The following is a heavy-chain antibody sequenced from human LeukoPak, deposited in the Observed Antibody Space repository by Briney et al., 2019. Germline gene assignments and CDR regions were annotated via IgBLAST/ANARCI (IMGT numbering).Heavy chain of an antibody. CDR2: ISYDGSNK. CDR1: GFTFSSYG. CDR3: AKGGLATVTTAYFDY. J-gene: IGHJ4*02. Sequence: GGSLRLSCAASGFTFSSYGMHWVRQAPGKGLEGVAVISYDGSNKYYADSVKGRFTISRDNSKNTLYLQMNSLRAEDTAVYYCAKGGLATVTTAYFDYWGQGTLVTVSS. D-gene: IGHD4-17*01. V-gene: IGHV3-30*18.